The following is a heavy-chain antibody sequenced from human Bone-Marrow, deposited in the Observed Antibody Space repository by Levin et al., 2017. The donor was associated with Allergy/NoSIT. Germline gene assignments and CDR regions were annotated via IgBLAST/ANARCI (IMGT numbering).Heavy chain of an antibody. CDR3: ATQDIVVVPAAPAEYFQH. Sequence: SQTLSLTCAVYGGSFSGYYWSWIRQPPGKGLEWIGEINHSGSTNYNPSLKSRVTISVDTSKNQFSLKLSSVTAADTAVYYCATQDIVVVPAAPAEYFQHWGQGTLVTVSS. V-gene: IGHV4-34*01. J-gene: IGHJ1*01. CDR2: INHSGST. D-gene: IGHD2-2*01. CDR1: GGSFSGYY.